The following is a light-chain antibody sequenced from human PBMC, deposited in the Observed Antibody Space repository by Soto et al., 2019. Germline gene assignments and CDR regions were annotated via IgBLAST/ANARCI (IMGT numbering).Light chain of an antibody. CDR1: SSNIGENY. CDR3: SSYRSSSTLVV. J-gene: IGLJ3*02. Sequence: QAVVTQPPSVSDAPRQRVTISCSGSSSNIGENYVNWYQQVPGKAPKLLLYHDDLRPSGVSDRFSGSKSGTSASLAISGLQSEDEADYYCSSYRSSSTLVVFGGGTKLTVL. CDR2: HDD. V-gene: IGLV1-36*01.